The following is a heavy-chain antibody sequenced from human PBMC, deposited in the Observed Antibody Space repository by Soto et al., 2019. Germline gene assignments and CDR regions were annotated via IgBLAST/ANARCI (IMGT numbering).Heavy chain of an antibody. Sequence: GDSLKISCKGSGYSFTSYWIGWVRQMPGKGLEWMGIIYPGDSDTRYSPSFQGQVTISADKSISTAYLQWSSLKASDTAMYYCARRLSGYSSGWYAGWFDRWGQGTLVTVSS. D-gene: IGHD6-19*01. J-gene: IGHJ5*02. V-gene: IGHV5-51*01. CDR1: GYSFTSYW. CDR3: ARRLSGYSSGWYAGWFDR. CDR2: IYPGDSDT.